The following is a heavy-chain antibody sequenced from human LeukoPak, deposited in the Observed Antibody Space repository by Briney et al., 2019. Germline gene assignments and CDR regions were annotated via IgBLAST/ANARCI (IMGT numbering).Heavy chain of an antibody. V-gene: IGHV4-59*01. J-gene: IGHJ3*02. Sequence: PSETLSLTCTVSGGSITSYYWNWIRQPPGKGLEWIGYIPYSGSATYNPSLKSRATLSVDTSKNQFSLSLTSVTAADAAVYYCVRWRGSGSQRAFDIWGQGTMVTVST. D-gene: IGHD1-26*01. CDR1: GGSITSYY. CDR2: IPYSGSA. CDR3: VRWRGSGSQRAFDI.